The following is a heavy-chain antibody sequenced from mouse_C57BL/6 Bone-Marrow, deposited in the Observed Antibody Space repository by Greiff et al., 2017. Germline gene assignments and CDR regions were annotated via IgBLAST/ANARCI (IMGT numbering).Heavy chain of an antibody. CDR3: ARGSNFDAMDY. J-gene: IGHJ4*01. Sequence: EVQVVESGGGLVKPGGSLKLSCAASGFTFSDYGMHWVRQAPEKGLEWVAYISSGSSTIDYADTVKGRFTISRDNAKNTLFLQMTSLRSEDTAMFYCARGSNFDAMDYWGQGTSVTVSS. CDR2: ISSGSSTI. V-gene: IGHV5-17*01. D-gene: IGHD4-1*01. CDR1: GFTFSDYG.